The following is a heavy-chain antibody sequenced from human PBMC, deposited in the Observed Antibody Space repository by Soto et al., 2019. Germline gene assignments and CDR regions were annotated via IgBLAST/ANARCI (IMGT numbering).Heavy chain of an antibody. V-gene: IGHV4-30-4*01. Sequence: QVQLQESGPGLVKPSQTLSLTCTVSGGSIRTGNYCWSWIRQPPDKGLEWIGHIHDGGSTYNNPSPRSRVTLSLDTSKSQFSLNLSSVSAADTAVYYCTRGPSGDKVDYWGQGTLVTVSS. CDR2: IHDGGST. D-gene: IGHD7-27*01. J-gene: IGHJ4*02. CDR1: GGSIRTGNYC. CDR3: TRGPSGDKVDY.